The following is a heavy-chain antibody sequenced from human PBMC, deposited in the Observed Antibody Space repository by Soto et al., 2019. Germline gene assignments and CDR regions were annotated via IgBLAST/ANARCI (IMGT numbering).Heavy chain of an antibody. J-gene: IGHJ4*02. V-gene: IGHV3-21*01. CDR3: VSARGSNWYFDY. CDR1: GFTFRSYS. CDR2: ISGSSSSI. D-gene: IGHD6-13*01. Sequence: GGSLRLSCAASGFTFRSYSMNWVRQAPGKGLEWVSSISGSSSSIYYADSVKGRFTISRDNAKNSLYLQMNSLRAEDTAVFYCVSARGSNWYFDYWGQGALVTVSS.